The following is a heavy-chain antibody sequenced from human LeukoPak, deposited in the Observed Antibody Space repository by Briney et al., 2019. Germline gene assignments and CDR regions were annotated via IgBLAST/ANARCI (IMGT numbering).Heavy chain of an antibody. CDR3: VIGVGWQPDY. Sequence: SETLSLTCTVFGDSVTGYYLNWVRQPPGKGLEWIGHIYKIGTTNYNPSLKSRLTISAGTSKNQFSLKLRSVTAADTAVYYCVIGVGWQPDYWGQRALVTVSS. D-gene: IGHD2-15*01. V-gene: IGHV4-59*02. CDR2: IYKIGTT. J-gene: IGHJ4*02. CDR1: GDSVTGYY.